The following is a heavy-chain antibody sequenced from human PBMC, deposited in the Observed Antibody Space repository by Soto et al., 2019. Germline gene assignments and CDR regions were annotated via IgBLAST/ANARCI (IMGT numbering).Heavy chain of an antibody. D-gene: IGHD1-1*01. CDR3: ARVYNNWFDS. CDR2: IDPTDSYT. CDR1: GYNFTAFW. V-gene: IGHV5-10-1*01. J-gene: IGHJ5*01. Sequence: SLKISCKASGYNFTAFWIHWVRQMPGRGLEWLGKIDPTDSYTNYSPSFEGHVTISTDNSISTAYLQWSSLRASDTALYFCARVYNNWFDSWAQGTMVTVSS.